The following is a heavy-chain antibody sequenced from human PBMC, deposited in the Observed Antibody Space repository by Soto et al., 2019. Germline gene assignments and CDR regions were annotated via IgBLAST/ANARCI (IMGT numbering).Heavy chain of an antibody. D-gene: IGHD5-18*01. J-gene: IGHJ4*02. CDR2: INAGNGNT. CDR3: ARDPGYSYGSN. CDR1: GYTFTSYA. Sequence: ASVKVSCMASGYTFTSYAMHWVRQAPGQRLEWMGWINAGNGNTKYSQKFQGRVTITRDTSASTAYMELSSLRSEDTAVYYCARDPGYSYGSNWGQGTLVTVSS. V-gene: IGHV1-3*01.